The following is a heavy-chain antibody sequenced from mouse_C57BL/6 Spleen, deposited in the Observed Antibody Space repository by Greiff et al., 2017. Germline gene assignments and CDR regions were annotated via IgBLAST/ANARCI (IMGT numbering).Heavy chain of an antibody. D-gene: IGHD2-3*01. Sequence: EVKLMESGGGLVKPGGSLKLSCAASGFTFSSYAMSWVRQTPEKRLEWVATISDGGSYTYYPDNVKGRFTISRDNAKNNLYLQMSHLKSEDTAMYYCAREIYDGYFAWFAYWGQGTLVTVSA. CDR2: ISDGGSYT. CDR3: AREIYDGYFAWFAY. CDR1: GFTFSSYA. J-gene: IGHJ3*01. V-gene: IGHV5-4*01.